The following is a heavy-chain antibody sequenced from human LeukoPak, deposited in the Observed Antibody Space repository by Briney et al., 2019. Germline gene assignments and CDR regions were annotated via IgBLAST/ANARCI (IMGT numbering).Heavy chain of an antibody. Sequence: SVKVSCKASGGTFSSYAISWVRQAPGQGLEWMGRIIPILGIANHAQKFQGRVTITADKSTSTAYMELSSLRSEDTAVYYCATCTGTATEPYYYYGMDVWGQGTTVTVSS. J-gene: IGHJ6*02. CDR1: GGTFSSYA. D-gene: IGHD5-18*01. V-gene: IGHV1-69*04. CDR2: IIPILGIA. CDR3: ATCTGTATEPYYYYGMDV.